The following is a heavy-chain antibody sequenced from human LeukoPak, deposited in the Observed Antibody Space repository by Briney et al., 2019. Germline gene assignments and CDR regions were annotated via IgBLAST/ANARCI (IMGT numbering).Heavy chain of an antibody. CDR2: IYYSGTT. J-gene: IGHJ4*02. CDR3: ARGVYIAAAQYAY. V-gene: IGHV4-59*01. D-gene: IGHD6-13*01. CDR1: GGSISSYY. Sequence: SETLSLTCTVSGGSISSYYWSWIRQPPGKGLEWVGYIYYSGTTKYNPSLKSRVSISVDMSKNQFSLKLSSVTAADTAVYYCARGVYIAAAQYAYWGQGTLVTVSS.